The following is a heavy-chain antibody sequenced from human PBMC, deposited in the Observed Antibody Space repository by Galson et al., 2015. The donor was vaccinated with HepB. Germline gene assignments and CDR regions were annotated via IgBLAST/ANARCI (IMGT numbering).Heavy chain of an antibody. J-gene: IGHJ6*02. CDR3: AKDIGPTIAPDHGMDV. V-gene: IGHV3-9*01. Sequence: SLRLSCAASGFKFDDHAMHWVRQVPGKGLEWVSGISWNSGFIGYADSVRGRFTISRDNAKNSLYLQMNSLRAEDTALYYCAKDIGPTIAPDHGMDVWGQGATVTVSS. D-gene: IGHD2-2*01. CDR1: GFKFDDHA. CDR2: ISWNSGFI.